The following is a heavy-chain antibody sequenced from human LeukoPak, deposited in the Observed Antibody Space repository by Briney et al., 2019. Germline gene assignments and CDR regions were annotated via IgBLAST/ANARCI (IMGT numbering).Heavy chain of an antibody. Sequence: ASVKVSCKASGYNFRSYSLTWVRQAPGQGLEWVGWISVYNGNTSYAQKVQGRVTLTIDTSTSTVSMELRSLRSEDTAVYYCATAGKYYDFWSGFLYWGQGTLVTVSS. CDR3: ATAGKYYDFWSGFLY. V-gene: IGHV1-18*01. J-gene: IGHJ4*02. CDR1: GYNFRSYS. D-gene: IGHD3-3*01. CDR2: ISVYNGNT.